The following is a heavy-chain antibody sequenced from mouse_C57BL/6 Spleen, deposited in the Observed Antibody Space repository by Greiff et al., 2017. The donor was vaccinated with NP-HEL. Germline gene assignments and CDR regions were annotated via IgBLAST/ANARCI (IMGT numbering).Heavy chain of an antibody. CDR1: GYTFTDYE. V-gene: IGHV1-15*01. CDR3: TRPYYYGSGDFDY. Sequence: VKLQESGAELVRPGASVTLSCKASGYTFTDYEMHWVKQTPVHGLEWIGAIDPETGGTAYNQKFKGKAILTADKSSSTAYMELRSLTSEDSAVYYCTRPYYYGSGDFDYWGQGTTLTVSS. CDR2: IDPETGGT. D-gene: IGHD1-1*01. J-gene: IGHJ2*01.